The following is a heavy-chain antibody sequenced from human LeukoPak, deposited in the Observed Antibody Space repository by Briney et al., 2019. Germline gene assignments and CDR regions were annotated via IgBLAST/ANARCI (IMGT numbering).Heavy chain of an antibody. V-gene: IGHV3-53*01. J-gene: IGHJ6*02. CDR3: ARVRTENCYYGMDV. Sequence: GGSLRLSCAASGFTVSSNDMSWVRQAPGKGLEWVSVIYSGGSTYYADSVKGRFTISRDNSKNTLYLQMNSLRAEDTAVYYCARVRTENCYYGMDVWGQGTPVTVSS. CDR2: IYSGGST. CDR1: GFTVSSND.